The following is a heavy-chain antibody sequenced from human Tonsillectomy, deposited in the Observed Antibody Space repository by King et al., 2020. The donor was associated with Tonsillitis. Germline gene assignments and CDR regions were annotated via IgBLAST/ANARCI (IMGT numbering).Heavy chain of an antibody. CDR2: ISGGSSTI. V-gene: IGHV3-48*02. CDR3: AKDPGRSSGY. CDR1: GFTFSDYS. J-gene: IGHJ4*02. Sequence: VQLVESGGGLVQPGGSLRLSCAASGFTFSDYSMNWVRQAPGKGLQWVAYISGGSSTIYYADSVKGRFTISRDNAKNSLYLQMNSLRDEDTAVYYCAKDPGRSSGYWGQGTLVTVSS.